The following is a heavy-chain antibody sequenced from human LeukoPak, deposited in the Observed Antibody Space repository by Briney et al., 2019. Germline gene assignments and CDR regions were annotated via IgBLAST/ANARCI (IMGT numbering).Heavy chain of an antibody. CDR2: ISPYNGNT. J-gene: IGHJ4*02. CDR1: GYDFTSVG. Sequence: ASVKVSCKASGYDFTSVGITWVRRAPGQGLEWMGWISPYNGNTRYAQKFQGRVAMTTDTSTTKAYMELRGLRFIDTAVYYCARAGSGSGWYFDYWGQGTLVTVSS. V-gene: IGHV1-18*01. D-gene: IGHD6-19*01. CDR3: ARAGSGSGWYFDY.